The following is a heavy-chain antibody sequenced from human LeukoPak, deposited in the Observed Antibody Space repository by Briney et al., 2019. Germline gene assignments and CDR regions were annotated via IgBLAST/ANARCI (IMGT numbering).Heavy chain of an antibody. J-gene: IGHJ3*02. Sequence: ASVKVSCKASGYTFTSYDINWVRQATGQGLEWMGWMNPNSGNTGYAQKFQGRVTMTRNTSISTAYMELRSLRSDDTAVYYCARGLRVDPEAFDIWGQGTMVTVSS. CDR3: ARGLRVDPEAFDI. D-gene: IGHD1-14*01. CDR2: MNPNSGNT. V-gene: IGHV1-8*01. CDR1: GYTFTSYD.